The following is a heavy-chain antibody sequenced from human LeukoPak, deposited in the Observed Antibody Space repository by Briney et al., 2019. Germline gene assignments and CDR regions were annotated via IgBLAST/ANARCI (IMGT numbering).Heavy chain of an antibody. J-gene: IGHJ6*02. CDR2: ITGGGNNP. V-gene: IGHV3-23*01. Sequence: GGSLRLSCAASGFTFSTDDMTWVRQAPGKGLEWVSTITGGGNNPYYADSVKGRFTISRDNAKNSQYLQMNSLRAEDTALYYCAMTPQQQLEDPHYYYGMDVWGQGTTVTVS. D-gene: IGHD6-13*01. CDR3: AMTPQQQLEDPHYYYGMDV. CDR1: GFTFSTDD.